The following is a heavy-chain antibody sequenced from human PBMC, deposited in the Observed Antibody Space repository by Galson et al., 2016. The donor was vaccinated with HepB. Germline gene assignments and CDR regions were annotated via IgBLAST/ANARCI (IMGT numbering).Heavy chain of an antibody. J-gene: IGHJ3*02. CDR3: AREPYKYSGASDI. Sequence: SLRLSCAASGFIFSSYAMYWVRQAPGKGLEWVAIISFDGSIKFYADSVRGRFTISRDNSRNTLNLRMTYLRAEDTAVYYCAREPYKYSGASDIWGQGTKLTVSS. V-gene: IGHV3-30-3*01. CDR1: GFIFSSYA. D-gene: IGHD2/OR15-2a*01. CDR2: ISFDGSIK.